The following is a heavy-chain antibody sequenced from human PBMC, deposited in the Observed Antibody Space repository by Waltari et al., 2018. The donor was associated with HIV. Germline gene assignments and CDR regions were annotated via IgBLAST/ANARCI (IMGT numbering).Heavy chain of an antibody. CDR3: ARDSSQVHWFGESLAL. CDR1: RPVFGSGG. Sequence: QVQLVESGGGVVQAGDVLGHSRAASRPVFGSGGLNQVRQAPGKGLEWLATISYKEMKKYYGDSLMGRLTISRDKSKKTLYLQMNTLRPEDTAIYFCARDSSQVHWFGESLALWGQGTLVIVSS. CDR2: ISYKEMKK. J-gene: IGHJ4*02. D-gene: IGHD3-10*01. V-gene: IGHV3-30*03.